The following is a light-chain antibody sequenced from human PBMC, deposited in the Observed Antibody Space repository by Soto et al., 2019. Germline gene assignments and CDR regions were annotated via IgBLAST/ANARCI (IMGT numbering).Light chain of an antibody. Sequence: DIHLTPSPSTPSASVGDRVTNTFLASQSVSIWLAWYRQKPGKAPEVLVWDASSLQRGVPSRFSGSGSGTEFTLTISSLQPDDFATYYCLQHNGFPRTFGQGTKVDIK. V-gene: IGKV1-5*01. CDR3: LQHNGFPRT. CDR1: QSVSIW. CDR2: DAS. J-gene: IGKJ1*01.